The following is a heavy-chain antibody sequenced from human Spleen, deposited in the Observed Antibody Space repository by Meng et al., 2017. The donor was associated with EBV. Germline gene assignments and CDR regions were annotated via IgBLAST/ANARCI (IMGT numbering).Heavy chain of an antibody. D-gene: IGHD3-10*01. V-gene: IGHV4-61*01. CDR1: GGSVSSGNYY. Sequence: QVHVQGAGPGLVKPSETLSLTCTVSGGSVSSGNYYWSWIRQPPGKGLEWIGYIYYSGRTTYNASLKSRVTISIDKSKNQFSLKLNSVTAADTAVFYCAREGVYYGSGSYSVDPWGQGTLVTVSS. CDR3: AREGVYYGSGSYSVDP. CDR2: IYYSGRT. J-gene: IGHJ5*02.